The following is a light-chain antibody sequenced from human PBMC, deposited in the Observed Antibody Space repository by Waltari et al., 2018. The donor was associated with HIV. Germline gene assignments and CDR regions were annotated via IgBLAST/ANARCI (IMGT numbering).Light chain of an antibody. J-gene: IGLJ3*02. CDR2: KNN. CDR3: ASWDDNLNSWL. V-gene: IGLV1-47*01. CDR1: DSNIGSNN. Sequence: QSVVTQPPSASGTPGQRVTISCSGSDSNIGSNNVYWYQDLPGTAPKLLIYKNNQRPSGVPDRFSGSKSDTSASLAIRGLRSEDEADYYCASWDDNLNSWLFGGGTKLTVL.